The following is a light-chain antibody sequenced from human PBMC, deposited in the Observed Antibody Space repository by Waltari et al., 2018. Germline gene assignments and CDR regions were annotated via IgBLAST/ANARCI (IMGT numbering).Light chain of an antibody. CDR1: QGISSY. CDR3: QQSYTTPLT. CDR2: AAS. Sequence: DIQLTQSPSFLSASVGDRFTITCRASQGISSYLAWYQQQPGEAPKLLISAASTLQSGVPSRFSGSGSGTEFTLTIRSLQPEDFATYYCQQSYTTPLTFGGGTKVEIK. V-gene: IGKV1-9*01. J-gene: IGKJ4*01.